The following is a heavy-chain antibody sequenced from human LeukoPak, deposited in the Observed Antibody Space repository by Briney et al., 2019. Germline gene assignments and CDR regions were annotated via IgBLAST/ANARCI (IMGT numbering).Heavy chain of an antibody. CDR1: GGTISSYF. CDR3: ARVSETSSGWHFDY. D-gene: IGHD6-19*01. Sequence: SETLSLTCTVSGGTISSYFWNWIRQPAGKGLEWIGRIYSSGSTNYSPSLKTRVTMSVDTSKNQFSLKVSSVTAADTAVYYCARVSETSSGWHFDYWGQGTLVTVSS. J-gene: IGHJ4*02. CDR2: IYSSGST. V-gene: IGHV4-4*07.